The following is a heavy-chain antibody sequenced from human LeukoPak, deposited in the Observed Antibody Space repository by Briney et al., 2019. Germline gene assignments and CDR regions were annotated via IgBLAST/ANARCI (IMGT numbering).Heavy chain of an antibody. Sequence: PSETLSLTCTVSGGSISSYYWSWIRQPAGKGLEWIGRIYTSGSTNYNPSLKSRVTMSVDTSKNQFPLKLSSVTAADTAVYYCARDLSEAVVVPAAIGFDPWGQGTLVTVSS. J-gene: IGHJ5*02. CDR3: ARDLSEAVVVPAAIGFDP. D-gene: IGHD2-2*01. CDR1: GGSISSYY. CDR2: IYTSGST. V-gene: IGHV4-4*07.